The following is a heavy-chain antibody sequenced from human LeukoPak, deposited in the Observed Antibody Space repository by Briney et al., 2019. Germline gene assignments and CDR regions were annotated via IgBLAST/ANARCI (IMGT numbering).Heavy chain of an antibody. D-gene: IGHD3-10*01. CDR3: ARDGHKELLWFGESLFDY. CDR1: GYTFTSYG. CDR2: ISAYNGNT. Sequence: ASVKVSCEASGYTFTSYGISWVRQAPGQGLEWMGWISAYNGNTNYAQKLQGRVTMTTDTSTSTAYMELRSLRSDDTAAYYCARDGHKELLWFGESLFDYWGQGTLVTVSS. J-gene: IGHJ4*02. V-gene: IGHV1-18*04.